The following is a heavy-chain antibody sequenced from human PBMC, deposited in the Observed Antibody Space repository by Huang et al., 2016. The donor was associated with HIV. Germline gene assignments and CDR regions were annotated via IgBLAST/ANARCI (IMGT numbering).Heavy chain of an antibody. J-gene: IGHJ3*02. CDR1: GGSFSGHY. Sequence: QVQLQQWGAELLKPSEILSLTCAVSGGSFSGHYWTWIRQPPGRGLEWIGEINDSGSTTYNPSLKSRVTISGDTSQSQFSLKLNSVTAADTAIYYCARMFKYDSGGYWGNDAFDIWGQGTMVTVSS. V-gene: IGHV4-34*02. D-gene: IGHD3-22*01. CDR3: ARMFKYDSGGYWGNDAFDI. CDR2: INDSGST.